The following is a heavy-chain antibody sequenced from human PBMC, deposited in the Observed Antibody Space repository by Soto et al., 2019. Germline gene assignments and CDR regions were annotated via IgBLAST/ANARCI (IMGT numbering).Heavy chain of an antibody. D-gene: IGHD3-22*01. Sequence: EVPLVESGGGLVQPGGSLRLSCAASGFTVSSNYMSWVRQAPGKGLEWVSVIYSGGATYYADSVKGRFTISRDNSKNTLYVQMNSLRAEDTAVYYCARNGDSSDYRGWFDPWGQGTLVTVSS. CDR3: ARNGDSSDYRGWFDP. V-gene: IGHV3-66*01. CDR2: IYSGGAT. CDR1: GFTVSSNY. J-gene: IGHJ5*02.